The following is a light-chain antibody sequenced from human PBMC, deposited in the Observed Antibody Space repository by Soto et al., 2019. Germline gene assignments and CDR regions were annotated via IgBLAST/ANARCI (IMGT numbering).Light chain of an antibody. CDR2: EVN. CDR1: SSDVGDYNY. V-gene: IGLV2-14*01. Sequence: QSVLTQPASVSGSPGQSITISCTGTSSDVGDYNYVSWYQQHPGKAPKLMIYEVNYRPSGVSNRFSGSKSGNTASLTISGLQAEDEADYYCSSYTSSSTYVFGTGTKVTVL. J-gene: IGLJ1*01. CDR3: SSYTSSSTYV.